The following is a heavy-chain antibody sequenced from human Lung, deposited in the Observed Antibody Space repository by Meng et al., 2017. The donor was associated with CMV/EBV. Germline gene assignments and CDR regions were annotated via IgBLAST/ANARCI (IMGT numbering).Heavy chain of an antibody. J-gene: IGHJ5*02. V-gene: IGHV3-30-3*01. CDR2: ISYDGFNK. CDR1: AFTFNNYA. Sequence: GGSLRLXCAASAFTFNNYAMHWVRQAPGKGLEWVAVISYDGFNKYYADPVNGRFTISRDNSKNTLYLQMNSLRAEDTAVYYCARDLLSSSSWSPPLSFDPXGQGXLVTVSS. D-gene: IGHD6-13*01. CDR3: ARDLLSSSSWSPPLSFDP.